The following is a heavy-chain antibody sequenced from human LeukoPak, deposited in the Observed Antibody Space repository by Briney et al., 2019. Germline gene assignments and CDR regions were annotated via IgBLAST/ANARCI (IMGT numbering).Heavy chain of an antibody. D-gene: IGHD1-26*01. V-gene: IGHV5-51*01. J-gene: IGHJ4*02. CDR1: GYRFTNYW. CDR3: ARPEGSYYDGIAY. CDR2: IYPDDSDT. Sequence: GESLKISCKGSGYRFTNYWIGWVRQMPGKGLEWMGIIYPDDSDTRYSPSFQGQVTISADKSISTAYLQWSSLRASDTAIYYCARPEGSYYDGIAYWGQGTLVTVSS.